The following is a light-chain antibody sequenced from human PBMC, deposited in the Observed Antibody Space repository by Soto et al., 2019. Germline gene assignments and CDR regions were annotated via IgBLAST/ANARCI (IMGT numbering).Light chain of an antibody. CDR2: DVS. Sequence: QSALTQPASVSGSPGQSITISCTGTSSDVGGYNHVAWYQQHPGKAPKLIIYDVSNRPSGVSNRFSGSKSGNTASLTISGLQAEDEAAYYCSSNTGSSTTPVVFGGGTKLTVL. J-gene: IGLJ2*01. CDR3: SSNTGSSTTPVV. V-gene: IGLV2-14*01. CDR1: SSDVGGYNH.